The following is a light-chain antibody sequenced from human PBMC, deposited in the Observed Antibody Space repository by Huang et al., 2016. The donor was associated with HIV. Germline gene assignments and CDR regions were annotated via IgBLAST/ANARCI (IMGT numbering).Light chain of an antibody. Sequence: DIQMTQSPSSLSASVGDRVTITCRASQGIGNSLAWYQQKPEKAPRLLLYATSRLESGVPSRFSGSGSGTHYTLTISTLQPEDIASYYCQQYHGIPWTFGQWTKVEIK. V-gene: IGKV1-NL1*01. J-gene: IGKJ1*01. CDR1: QGIGNS. CDR3: QQYHGIPWT. CDR2: ATS.